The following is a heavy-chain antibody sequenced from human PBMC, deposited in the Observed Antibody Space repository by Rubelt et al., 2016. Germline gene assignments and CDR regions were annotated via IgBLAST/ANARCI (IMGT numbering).Heavy chain of an antibody. J-gene: IGHJ4*02. Sequence: QVQLVQSGAEVKKPGASVKVSCKASGYTFTGYYMHWVRQAPGQGLEWMGWINPNSGGTNYAQKFQGRVTMTTDTSTSTAYMELRSLRSDDTAVYYCATIAARPGMGFDYWGQGTLVTVSS. V-gene: IGHV1-2*02. CDR3: ATIAARPGMGFDY. D-gene: IGHD6-6*01. CDR1: GYTFTGYY. CDR2: INPNSGGT.